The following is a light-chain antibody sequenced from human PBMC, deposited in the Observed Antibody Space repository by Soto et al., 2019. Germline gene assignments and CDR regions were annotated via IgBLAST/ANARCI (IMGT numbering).Light chain of an antibody. J-gene: IGKJ4*01. CDR1: QSITNW. V-gene: IGKV1-5*03. CDR2: MAS. CDR3: QQYNSLSSVS. Sequence: DIQLTQSPSTLSASVGDRVTITCRASQSITNWLAGYQQKPGKAPKVLIHMASSLKSGVPSRFSGGGSGTEFTLTITSLQPDDSATYYCQQYNSLSSVSFGGGTKVEI.